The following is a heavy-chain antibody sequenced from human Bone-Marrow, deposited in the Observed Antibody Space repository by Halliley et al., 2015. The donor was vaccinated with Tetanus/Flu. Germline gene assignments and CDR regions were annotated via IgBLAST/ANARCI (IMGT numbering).Heavy chain of an antibody. CDR2: LYYSGST. V-gene: IGHV4-39*01. CDR1: GVSLTSSGYY. CDR3: ARHYRHWLFDY. D-gene: IGHD3-16*02. J-gene: IGHJ4*02. Sequence: TLSLTCTVSGVSLTSSGYYWGWIRQPPGKGLEWIGSLYYSGSTYYNPSLKSRVSISVDTSKNHLSLNLNSVTAADTAAYYCARHYRHWLFDYWGQGTLVTVSP.